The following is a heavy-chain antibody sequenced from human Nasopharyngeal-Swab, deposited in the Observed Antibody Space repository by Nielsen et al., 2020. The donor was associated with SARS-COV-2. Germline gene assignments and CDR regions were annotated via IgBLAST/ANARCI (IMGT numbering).Heavy chain of an antibody. CDR2: ISSSSSYI. D-gene: IGHD2-2*01. CDR3: ARVSTSNYYYYGMDV. J-gene: IGHJ6*02. V-gene: IGHV3-21*01. Sequence: VRQAPGKGLGWVSSISSSSSYIYYADSVKGRFTISRDNAKNSLYLQMNSLRAEDTAVYYCARVSTSNYYYYGMDVWGQGTTVTVSS.